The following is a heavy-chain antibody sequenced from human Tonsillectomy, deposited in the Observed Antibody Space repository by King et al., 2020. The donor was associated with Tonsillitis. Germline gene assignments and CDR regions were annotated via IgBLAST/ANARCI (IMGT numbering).Heavy chain of an antibody. CDR2: INHTGSS. J-gene: IGHJ4*02. CDR1: GGSFSGYY. CDR3: ARDPHGPYDY. V-gene: IGHV4-34*01. Sequence: VQLQQWGAGLLKPSETLSLTCAVYGGSFSGYYWTWIRQPPGKGLEWLGEINHTGSSDYNPSLKIRVTISVDTSKNQFSLKLSSVTAADTAVYYCARDPHGPYDYWGQGILVTVSS.